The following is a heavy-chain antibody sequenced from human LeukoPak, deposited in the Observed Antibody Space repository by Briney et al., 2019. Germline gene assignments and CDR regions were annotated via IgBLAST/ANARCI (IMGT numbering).Heavy chain of an antibody. D-gene: IGHD3-22*01. CDR1: GFTFSSYA. CDR2: ISYDGSNK. J-gene: IGHJ4*02. CDR3: AKYRITMIVVVTQLPYFDY. Sequence: GGSLRLSCAASGFTFSSYAMHWVRQAPGKGLEWVAVISYDGSNKYYADSVKGRFTISRDNSKNTLYLQMNSLRAEDTAVYYCAKYRITMIVVVTQLPYFDYWGQGTLVTVSS. V-gene: IGHV3-30*04.